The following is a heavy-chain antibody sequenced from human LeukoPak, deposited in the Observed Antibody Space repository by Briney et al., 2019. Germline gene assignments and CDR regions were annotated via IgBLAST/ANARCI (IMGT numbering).Heavy chain of an antibody. CDR2: ISGSGGST. CDR3: AKGHYDTGTFGAFDI. D-gene: IGHD3-22*01. V-gene: IGHV3-23*01. J-gene: IGHJ3*02. Sequence: GGSLRLSCAASGFTFSLHAMTWVRQAPGKGLEWVSRISGSGGSTYYADSVKGRFTISRDNSKNTLPLQMNSLRAEDTAVYYCAKGHYDTGTFGAFDIWGQGTMVTVSS. CDR1: GFTFSLHA.